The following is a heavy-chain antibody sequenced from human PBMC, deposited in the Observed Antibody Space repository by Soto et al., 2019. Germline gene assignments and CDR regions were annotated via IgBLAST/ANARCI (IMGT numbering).Heavy chain of an antibody. D-gene: IGHD2-15*01. V-gene: IGHV5-51*01. CDR1: GYSFTSYC. CDR3: ARRGGLVVAATHAFDI. CDR2: IYPGDSDT. Sequence: PGDSLKISCKGSGYSFTSYCIGWVPQMPGKGLEWMGIIYPGDSDTRYSPSFQGQVTISADKSISTAYLQWSSLKASDTAMYYCARRGGLVVAATHAFDIWGQGTMVTVSS. J-gene: IGHJ3*02.